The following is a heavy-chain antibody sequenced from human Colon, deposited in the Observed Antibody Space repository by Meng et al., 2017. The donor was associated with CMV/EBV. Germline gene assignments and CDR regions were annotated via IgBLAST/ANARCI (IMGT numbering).Heavy chain of an antibody. CDR3: AKDCGLGGARDY. CDR2: INPNGGNT. D-gene: IGHD3-16*01. J-gene: IGHJ4*02. Sequence: ASVKVSCKASGYMFTSFFIHWLRQAPGQGLEWLGMINPNGGNTNYAQKFQGRVTMTRDTSTSTAYMELSSLKSEDTAVYYCAKDCGLGGARDYWGQGTLVTVSS. CDR1: GYMFTSFF. V-gene: IGHV1-46*01.